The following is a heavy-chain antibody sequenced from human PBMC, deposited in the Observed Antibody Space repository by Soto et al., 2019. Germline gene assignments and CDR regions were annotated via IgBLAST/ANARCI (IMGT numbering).Heavy chain of an antibody. CDR2: IYSGGSI. D-gene: IGHD2-8*01. J-gene: IGHJ6*02. CDR1: GFTVINNY. CDR3: ATSPGVGV. Sequence: EVQLVESGGGVIQPGGSLRLSCAASGFTVINNYMIWVRQAPGKGLEWVSLIYSGGSIHYADSVKGRFTISRDGSKNTLYLHMSSLRAEDTAVYYCATSPGVGVWGQGTTVTVSS. V-gene: IGHV3-53*01.